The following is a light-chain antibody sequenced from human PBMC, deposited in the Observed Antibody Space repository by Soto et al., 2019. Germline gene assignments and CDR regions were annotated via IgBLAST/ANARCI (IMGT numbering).Light chain of an antibody. CDR3: HQYNSYPRT. CDR1: QSIRSW. CDR2: DAS. V-gene: IGKV1-5*01. J-gene: IGKJ1*01. Sequence: DIQMAQSPSTLSASVGDRVTITCRASQSIRSWLAWYQQKPGKAPELLIYDASSLNRGVPSRFSGSGSGTDSTLTISRLQPDDFATYYCHQYNSYPRTFGHGTKVDIK.